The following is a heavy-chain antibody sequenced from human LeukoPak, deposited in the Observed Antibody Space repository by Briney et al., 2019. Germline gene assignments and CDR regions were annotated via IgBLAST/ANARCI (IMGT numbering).Heavy chain of an antibody. J-gene: IGHJ6*02. D-gene: IGHD3-3*01. CDR2: MNPNSGNT. Sequence: GASVKVSCKASGYTFTSYDINWVRQATGQGLGWMGWMNPNSGNTGYAQKFQGRVTMTRNTSISTAYMELSSLRSEDTAVYYCARGYDFWSGYGVYYYGMDVWGQGTTVTVSS. CDR1: GYTFTSYD. V-gene: IGHV1-8*01. CDR3: ARGYDFWSGYGVYYYGMDV.